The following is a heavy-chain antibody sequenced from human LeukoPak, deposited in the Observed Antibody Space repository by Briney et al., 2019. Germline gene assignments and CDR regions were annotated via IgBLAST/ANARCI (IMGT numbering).Heavy chain of an antibody. CDR2: INQDGSEK. Sequence: GGSLRLSCAASRFAFSTYWMSWARQAPGKGLEWVANINQDGSEKYYLDSVKGRFTISRDNAKNSLYLQMNSLRAEDTAVYYCASLVATMTWGQGTLVTVSS. V-gene: IGHV3-7*01. CDR1: RFAFSTYW. D-gene: IGHD5-12*01. CDR3: ASLVATMT. J-gene: IGHJ4*02.